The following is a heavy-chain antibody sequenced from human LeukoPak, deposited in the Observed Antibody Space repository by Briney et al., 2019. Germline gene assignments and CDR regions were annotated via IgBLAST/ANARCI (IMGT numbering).Heavy chain of an antibody. CDR1: GYTFTGYY. CDR2: INHNSGGT. V-gene: IGHV1-2*06. CDR3: ARAEAADYYDSSGYGGAYFDY. Sequence: ASVKVSCKASGYTFTGYYMHWVRQAPGQGLEWMGRINHNSGGTNYAQKFQGRVTMTRDTSISTAYMELSRLRSDDTAVYYCARAEAADYYDSSGYGGAYFDYWGQGTLVTVSS. J-gene: IGHJ4*02. D-gene: IGHD3-22*01.